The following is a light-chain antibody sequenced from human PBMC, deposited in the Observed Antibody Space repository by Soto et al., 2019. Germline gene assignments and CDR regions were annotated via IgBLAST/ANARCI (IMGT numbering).Light chain of an antibody. CDR2: VAS. Sequence: EIVLTQSPGTLSLSPGERATLSCRASQSVSSSYLAWYQHNPDQAPRLLIYVASSRATGIPDRFSGSGSGTDFPLTISRLEPEDFAVYYCQQYGSSPPWTFGRGTKVEIK. CDR3: QQYGSSPPWT. V-gene: IGKV3-20*01. J-gene: IGKJ1*01. CDR1: QSVSSSY.